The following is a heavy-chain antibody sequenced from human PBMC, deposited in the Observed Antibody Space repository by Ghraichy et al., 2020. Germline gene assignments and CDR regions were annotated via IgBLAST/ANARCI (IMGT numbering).Heavy chain of an antibody. Sequence: SETLSLTCTVSGGSISSYYWSWIRQPPGKGLEWIGYIYYSGSTNYNPSLKSRVTISVDTSTNQFSLKLSSVTAADTAVYYCARGRSIAARPSYYDSSGYYMDFDYWGQGTLVTVSS. V-gene: IGHV4-59*01. D-gene: IGHD3-22*01. J-gene: IGHJ4*02. CDR2: IYYSGST. CDR3: ARGRSIAARPSYYDSSGYYMDFDY. CDR1: GGSISSYY.